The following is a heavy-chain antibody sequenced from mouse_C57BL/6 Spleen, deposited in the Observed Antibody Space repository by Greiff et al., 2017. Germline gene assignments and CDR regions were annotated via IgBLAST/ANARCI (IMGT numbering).Heavy chain of an antibody. D-gene: IGHD1-1*01. CDR2: ISYDGSN. CDR3: ARGDGSSYFDY. CDR1: GYSITSGYY. V-gene: IGHV3-6*01. J-gene: IGHJ2*01. Sequence: DVQLQESGPGLVKPSQSLSLTCSVTGYSITSGYYWNWIRQFPGNKLEWMGYISYDGSNNYNPSLKNRISITRDTSKNQFFLKLNSVTTEDTATYYCARGDGSSYFDYWGQGTTLTVSS.